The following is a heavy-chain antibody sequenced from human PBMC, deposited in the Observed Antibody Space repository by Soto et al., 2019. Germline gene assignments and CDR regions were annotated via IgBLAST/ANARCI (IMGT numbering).Heavy chain of an antibody. Sequence: QVQLQESGPGLVKPSETLSLTCTVSGGSISSYYWSWIRQPPGKGLEWIGYIYYSGSTNYNPSLKSRVTISVDTSKNQFSLKLSSVTAADTAVYYCASSGYYLGAFDIWGQGTMVTVSS. J-gene: IGHJ3*02. D-gene: IGHD3-22*01. CDR3: ASSGYYLGAFDI. CDR2: IYYSGST. V-gene: IGHV4-59*01. CDR1: GGSISSYY.